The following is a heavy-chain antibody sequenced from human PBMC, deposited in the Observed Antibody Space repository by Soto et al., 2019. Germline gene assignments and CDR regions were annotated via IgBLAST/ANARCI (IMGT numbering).Heavy chain of an antibody. CDR3: ARGIAGYCSGGSCSGVNWFDP. CDR2: INPNSGGT. CDR1: GYTFTGYY. J-gene: IGHJ5*02. D-gene: IGHD2-15*01. V-gene: IGHV1-2*04. Sequence: ASVKVSCKASGYTFTGYYMHWVRQAPGQGLEWMGWINPNSGGTNYAQKFQGWVTMTRDTSISTAYMELSRLRPDDTAVYYCARGIAGYCSGGSCSGVNWFDPWGQGTLVTV.